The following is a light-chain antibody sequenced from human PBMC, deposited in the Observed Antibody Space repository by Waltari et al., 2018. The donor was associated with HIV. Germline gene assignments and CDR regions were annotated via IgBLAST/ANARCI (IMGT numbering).Light chain of an antibody. V-gene: IGKV4-1*01. J-gene: IGKJ2*01. CDR3: HQYYSSPVT. CDR2: WAS. Sequence: DIVMTQSPDSLALSLGERATVNCKSSQSVLYSSNNKNYLAWYQYKPGQPPKLLIYWASSRESGVPDRFSGSGSGTDFTLTISSLQAEDVAVYYCHQYYSSPVTFGQGTKLEIK. CDR1: QSVLYSSNNKNY.